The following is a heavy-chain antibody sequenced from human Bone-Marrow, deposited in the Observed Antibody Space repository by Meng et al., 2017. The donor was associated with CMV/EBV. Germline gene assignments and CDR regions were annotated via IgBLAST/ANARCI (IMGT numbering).Heavy chain of an antibody. V-gene: IGHV1-69*05. CDR2: INPIYGTA. Sequence: SVKVSCKASGGTFNNYAMSWVRQAPGQGLEWMGGINPIYGTANYAQKFQGRVTITTDESTSTAYMELSRLRSEDTAMYYCARGVVVFGVIIPDTAFDIWGQGTMVTV. D-gene: IGHD3-10*01. J-gene: IGHJ3*02. CDR1: GGTFNNYA. CDR3: ARGVVVFGVIIPDTAFDI.